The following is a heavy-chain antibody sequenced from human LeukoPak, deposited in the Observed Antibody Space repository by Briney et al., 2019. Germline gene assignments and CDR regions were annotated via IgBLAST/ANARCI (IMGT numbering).Heavy chain of an antibody. Sequence: RASLRLSCAASGFTFSNYAMSWVRQAPGKGLEWVSAITGSGGNTYYADSVKGRFTISRDNSKNTVFLQMNSLRAEDTAVYYCAKWGDYDVLTGYYVSDYWGQGTLVTVSS. V-gene: IGHV3-23*01. D-gene: IGHD3-9*01. J-gene: IGHJ4*02. CDR3: AKWGDYDVLTGYYVSDY. CDR2: ITGSGGNT. CDR1: GFTFSNYA.